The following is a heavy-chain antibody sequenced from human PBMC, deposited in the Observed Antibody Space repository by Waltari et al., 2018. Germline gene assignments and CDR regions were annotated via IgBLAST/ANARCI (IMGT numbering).Heavy chain of an antibody. J-gene: IGHJ4*02. Sequence: QLQESGPGLVKPSENLSLTCTVSGVSISNGSHFWGWIRQPPGKGLAWIGSVYYSEKSHYNPSLKSRVAISVDTSKNQFSLKVTSVTAADTAVYYCVRDPPAAPSDWCRGTLVIVSS. CDR2: VYYSEKS. V-gene: IGHV4-39*07. CDR3: VRDPPAAPSD. CDR1: GVSISNGSHF. D-gene: IGHD2-2*01.